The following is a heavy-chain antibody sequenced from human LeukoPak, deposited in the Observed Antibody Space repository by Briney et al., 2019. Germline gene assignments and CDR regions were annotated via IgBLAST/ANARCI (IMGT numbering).Heavy chain of an antibody. CDR1: GFTLSNHW. Sequence: PGGSLRLSCAASGFTLSNHWMTWVRQVPGRGPEWVASVNRDGSETYYLDSVKGRFTISKDNAKYSLYLQMNSLRAEDTALYHCARNNGMDVWGQGTTVIVSS. V-gene: IGHV3-7*03. CDR3: ARNNGMDV. J-gene: IGHJ6*02. CDR2: VNRDGSET.